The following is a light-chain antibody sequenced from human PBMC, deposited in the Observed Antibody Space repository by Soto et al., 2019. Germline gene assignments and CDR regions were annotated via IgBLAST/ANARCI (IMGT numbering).Light chain of an antibody. CDR2: DAS. J-gene: IGKJ1*01. CDR3: QQYSSHST. V-gene: IGKV1-5*01. Sequence: DIQMTQSPSTLSASIGDRVTITCRASQSISSYLNWYQQKPGKVPKLLIYDASSLESGVPSRFSGSGSGTEFSLTISSLQPDDFATYYCQQYSSHSTFGQGTKVDI. CDR1: QSISSY.